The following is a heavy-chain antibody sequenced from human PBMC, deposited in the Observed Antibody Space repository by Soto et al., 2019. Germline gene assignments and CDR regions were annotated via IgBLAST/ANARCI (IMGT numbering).Heavy chain of an antibody. CDR1: GFSFSSYW. V-gene: IGHV3-7*01. J-gene: IGHJ5*02. Sequence: PGGSLRLSCAASGFSFSSYWMSWVRQAPGKGPEWVANIKQDGNEKYYVDSVKGRFTISRDNAKNSLYLQMNSLRAEDTAVYYCARDTQYDILTGLPWFDPCGQGTLVTVSA. CDR2: IKQDGNEK. D-gene: IGHD3-9*01. CDR3: ARDTQYDILTGLPWFDP.